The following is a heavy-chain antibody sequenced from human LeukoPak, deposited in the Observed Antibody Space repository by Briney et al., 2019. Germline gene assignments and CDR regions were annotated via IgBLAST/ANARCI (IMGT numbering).Heavy chain of an antibody. CDR1: GGSFRGYY. J-gene: IGHJ5*02. Sequence: SETLSLTCAVYGGSFRGYYWSWFRQPPGEGLEWIGEINQSGNTNYNPSLKSRVTISEDTSSNQFSLKLTSVTAADAAVYYCASRSQQLILSWGQGTPVAVSS. V-gene: IGHV4-34*01. CDR3: ASRSQQLILS. CDR2: INQSGNT. D-gene: IGHD6-13*01.